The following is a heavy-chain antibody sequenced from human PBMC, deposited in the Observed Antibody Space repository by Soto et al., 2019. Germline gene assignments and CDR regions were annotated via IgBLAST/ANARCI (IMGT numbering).Heavy chain of an antibody. CDR2: FYYSENT. J-gene: IGHJ6*02. CDR1: GGSISRKSYS. D-gene: IGHD2-2*01. V-gene: IGHV4-39*01. Sequence: SETLSLTCSVSGGSISRKSYSWGWIRQPPGKGLEWIGTFYYSENTYYNPSLKSRVTISVDTSKNQFSLKLSSVTAADTAVYYCAKLAGYCSGNSCHGDYAMDVWGQGTTVTVSS. CDR3: AKLAGYCSGNSCHGDYAMDV.